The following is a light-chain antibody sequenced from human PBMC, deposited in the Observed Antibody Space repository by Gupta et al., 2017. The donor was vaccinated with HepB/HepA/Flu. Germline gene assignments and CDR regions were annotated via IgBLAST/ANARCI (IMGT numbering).Light chain of an antibody. Sequence: QSVLTQPPSVSGAPGQTVTISCAGSSSNIGADYDVHWYQQLPGTAPNLLIYGKKNRASGVPDRFSGSKSGTSASLAITGLQAEDEADYYCQSYDNSRSGVVFGGGTKVTVL. J-gene: IGLJ2*01. CDR1: SSNIGADYD. V-gene: IGLV1-40*01. CDR2: GKK. CDR3: QSYDNSRSGVV.